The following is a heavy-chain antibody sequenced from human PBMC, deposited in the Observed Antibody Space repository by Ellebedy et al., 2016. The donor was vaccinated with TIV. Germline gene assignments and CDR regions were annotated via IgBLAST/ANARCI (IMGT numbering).Heavy chain of an antibody. J-gene: IGHJ4*02. CDR2: ISGSGGST. CDR3: AKTMDRCSSTSCQSYFDY. D-gene: IGHD2-2*01. Sequence: GESLKISXAASGFSFSSYAMSWDRQAPGKGLEWVSAISGSGGSTYYADSVKGRFTISRDNSKNTLYLQMNSLRAEDTAVYYCAKTMDRCSSTSCQSYFDYWGQGTLVTVSS. V-gene: IGHV3-23*01. CDR1: GFSFSSYA.